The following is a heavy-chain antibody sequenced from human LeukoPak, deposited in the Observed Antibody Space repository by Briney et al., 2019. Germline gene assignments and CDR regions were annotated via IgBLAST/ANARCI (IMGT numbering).Heavy chain of an antibody. D-gene: IGHD1-1*01. CDR3: AGAPFDPWNDINWFDP. CDR1: GGSISSGSYY. Sequence: PSQTLSLTCTLSGGSISSGSYYWSWIRQPAGKGLEWIGRIYTSGSTNYNASLKSRVTISVDTSKNQFSLKLSSVTAADTAVYYCAGAPFDPWNDINWFDPWGQGTLVTVSS. V-gene: IGHV4-61*02. CDR2: IYTSGST. J-gene: IGHJ5*02.